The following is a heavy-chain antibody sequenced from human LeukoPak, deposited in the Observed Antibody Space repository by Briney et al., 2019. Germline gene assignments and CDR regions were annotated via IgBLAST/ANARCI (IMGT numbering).Heavy chain of an antibody. J-gene: IGHJ4*02. D-gene: IGHD3-16*01. V-gene: IGHV3-66*01. CDR3: ARVVGGRFTLGY. CDR2: IYSGGST. Sequence: GGSLRLSCAASGFTVSSNYMSWVRQAPGKELEWVSVIYSGGSTYYADSVKGRFTISRDNSKNTLYLQMNSLRAEDTAVYYCARVVGGRFTLGYGAQGTLATVPS. CDR1: GFTVSSNY.